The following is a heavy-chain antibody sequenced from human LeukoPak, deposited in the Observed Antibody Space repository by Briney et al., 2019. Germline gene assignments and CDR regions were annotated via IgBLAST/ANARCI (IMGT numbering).Heavy chain of an antibody. V-gene: IGHV3-23*01. D-gene: IGHD6-13*01. CDR3: AKSHLYSSSPNYFDY. Sequence: PGGSLRLSCAASGFTFSSSAMSWVRQARGKGLEWVSSISGPGGATYYADSVKGRFTISRDNSKNTLYVQMNSLRAEDTAVYYCAKSHLYSSSPNYFDYWGQGTLVTVSS. CDR2: ISGPGGAT. J-gene: IGHJ4*02. CDR1: GFTFSSSA.